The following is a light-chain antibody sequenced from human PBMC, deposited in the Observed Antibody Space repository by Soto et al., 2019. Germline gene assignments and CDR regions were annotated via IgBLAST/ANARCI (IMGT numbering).Light chain of an antibody. Sequence: DIQMTQSPSTLSASVGDRVTITCRASQSISTWLAWYQQKPGKAPKLLIYKASSLEGGVPSRFGGSGSGTLFNITIRSLHPDDFATYYCQQYNTYPLTFGGGTKVDIK. V-gene: IGKV1-5*03. CDR3: QQYNTYPLT. CDR2: KAS. CDR1: QSISTW. J-gene: IGKJ4*01.